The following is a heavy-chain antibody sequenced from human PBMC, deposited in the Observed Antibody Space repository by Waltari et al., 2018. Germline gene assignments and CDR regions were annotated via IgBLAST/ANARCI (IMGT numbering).Heavy chain of an antibody. V-gene: IGHV3-21*01. Sequence: EVRLVESGGGLVKPGGSLRLSCAASGFVFSNYGLNWFRRAPGKGFEWVACISSSGNIISYGQSVEGRFTISRDNAKESLLLQMDSLRVDDTAMYYCGRSRRGDYYDPSSHWGQGTLVTVSS. CDR3: GRSRRGDYYDPSSH. D-gene: IGHD3-16*01. CDR1: GFVFSNYG. J-gene: IGHJ4*02. CDR2: ISSSGNII.